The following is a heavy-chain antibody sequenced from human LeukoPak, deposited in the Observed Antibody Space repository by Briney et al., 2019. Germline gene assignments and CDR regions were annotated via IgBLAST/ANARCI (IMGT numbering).Heavy chain of an antibody. J-gene: IGHJ4*02. Sequence: ASETLSLTCTVSGGSISSYYWSWIRQPPGKGLEWIGYIYYRGSTYYNPSLKSRVTISVDTSKNQFSLKLSSVTAADTAVYYCARLTIAAAGPTDYWGQGTLVTVSS. V-gene: IGHV4-59*08. CDR3: ARLTIAAAGPTDY. D-gene: IGHD6-13*01. CDR2: IYYRGST. CDR1: GGSISSYY.